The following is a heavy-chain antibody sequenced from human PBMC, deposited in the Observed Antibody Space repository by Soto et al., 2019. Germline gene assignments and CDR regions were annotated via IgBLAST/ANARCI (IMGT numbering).Heavy chain of an antibody. D-gene: IGHD2-2*01. CDR1: GYTFTDYW. Sequence: GESLKISCKGSGYTFTDYWIGWVRQLPGKGLEWMGIIYPGDSDTRYSPSFQGHVTITVDKSTSTAYLQWNTLKASDTAMYYCARHTSNFRYYYYAMDGWGQGTTVTVPS. CDR2: IYPGDSDT. V-gene: IGHV5-51*01. CDR3: ARHTSNFRYYYYAMDG. J-gene: IGHJ6*02.